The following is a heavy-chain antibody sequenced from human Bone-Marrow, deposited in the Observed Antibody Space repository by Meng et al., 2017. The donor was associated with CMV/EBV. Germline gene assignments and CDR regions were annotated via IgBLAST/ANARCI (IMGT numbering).Heavy chain of an antibody. Sequence: VQRGQAGAEVKKPGASVKVSCKASGYTFTSYDINSVRQAAGQGLEWMGWMNPNSGNTDYAQKFQGRVTMTTDTSTSTAYMELRSLRSDDTAVYYCARGTARGGENFDYWGQGTLVTVSS. CDR2: MNPNSGNT. CDR3: ARGTARGGENFDY. J-gene: IGHJ4*02. D-gene: IGHD4-23*01. V-gene: IGHV1-8*01. CDR1: GYTFTSYD.